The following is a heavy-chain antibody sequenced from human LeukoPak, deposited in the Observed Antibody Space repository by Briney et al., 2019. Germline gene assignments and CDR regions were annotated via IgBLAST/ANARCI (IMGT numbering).Heavy chain of an antibody. Sequence: PGGSLRLSCAASGFSFSDAWMNWVRQAPGKGLEWVANIKQDGSAKPYVDSVKGRFTISRDNAKNSLFLQMNSLRVEDTAVYYCARDNGWSADFWGQGTLVTVSS. CDR1: GFSFSDAW. D-gene: IGHD2-15*01. CDR2: IKQDGSAK. V-gene: IGHV3-7*03. CDR3: ARDNGWSADF. J-gene: IGHJ4*02.